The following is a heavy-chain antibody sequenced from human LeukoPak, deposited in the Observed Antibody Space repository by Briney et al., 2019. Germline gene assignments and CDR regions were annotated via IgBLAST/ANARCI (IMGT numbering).Heavy chain of an antibody. D-gene: IGHD6-13*01. CDR2: INPSGGST. V-gene: IGHV1-46*01. Sequence: ASVKVSCKASGYTFTSYYMHWVRQAPGQGLEWMGIINPSGGSTSYAQKFQGRVSITADESTSTAYMELSSLRSEDTAVYYCASGFPFSYSSSWYTGGQFDYWGQGTLVTVSS. CDR3: ASGFPFSYSSSWYTGGQFDY. CDR1: GYTFTSYY. J-gene: IGHJ4*02.